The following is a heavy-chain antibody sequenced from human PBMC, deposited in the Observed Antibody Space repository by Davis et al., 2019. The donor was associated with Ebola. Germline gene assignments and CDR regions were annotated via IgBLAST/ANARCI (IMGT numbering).Heavy chain of an antibody. Sequence: GESLKISCAASGFTVSKNYMSWVRQAPGKGLEWVSSIHGGGSTYYADSVKGRFTISRDNSKNTLYLHMNSLRAEDTAVYYCARDIAAARAFDLWGQGTVVTVSS. CDR2: IHGGGST. V-gene: IGHV3-66*01. CDR3: ARDIAAARAFDL. CDR1: GFTVSKNY. D-gene: IGHD6-13*01. J-gene: IGHJ3*01.